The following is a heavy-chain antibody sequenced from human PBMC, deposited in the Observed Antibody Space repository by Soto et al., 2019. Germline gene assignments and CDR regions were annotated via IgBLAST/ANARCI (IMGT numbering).Heavy chain of an antibody. V-gene: IGHV3-23*01. CDR3: AKDLGWYRH. CDR2: ISDTSSGA. D-gene: IGHD2-15*01. CDR1: GFTFGSYA. J-gene: IGHJ4*02. Sequence: EVQLLESGGGLVQPGGSLRLSCAASGFTFGSYAMSWVRQAPGKGLEWVSSISDTSSGAYYADSVKSRFTISRANSKKPLYLEMSSLRAEDAAVYDCAKDLGWYRHWCQGTLVTVSS.